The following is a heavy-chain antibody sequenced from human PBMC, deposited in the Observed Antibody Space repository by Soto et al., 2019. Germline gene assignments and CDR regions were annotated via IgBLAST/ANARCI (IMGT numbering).Heavy chain of an antibody. CDR2: INAGNGNT. D-gene: IGHD3-22*01. CDR1: GYTFTSYA. Sequence: ASVKVSCKASGYTFTSYAMHWVRQAPGQRLEWMGWINAGNGNTKYSQKFQGRVTITRDTSASTAYMELSSLRSEDTAVYYCARDQSVFSYYYDSSGYGGIDYWGQGTLVTVSS. CDR3: ARDQSVFSYYYDSSGYGGIDY. V-gene: IGHV1-3*01. J-gene: IGHJ4*02.